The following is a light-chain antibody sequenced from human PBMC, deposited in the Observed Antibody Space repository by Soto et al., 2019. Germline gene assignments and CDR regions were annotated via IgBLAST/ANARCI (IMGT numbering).Light chain of an antibody. J-gene: IGKJ5*01. CDR1: QSVRSER. CDR3: QQYGSSIT. V-gene: IGKV3-20*01. CDR2: DAS. Sequence: EIVLTQSPDTLSLSPGERATLSCRASQSVRSERLAWYQQKRGQAPTLLIFDASSRASGTPERFSGSGSGTDFTLTINRLEPEDFAVYYCQQYGSSITFGQGTRLEI.